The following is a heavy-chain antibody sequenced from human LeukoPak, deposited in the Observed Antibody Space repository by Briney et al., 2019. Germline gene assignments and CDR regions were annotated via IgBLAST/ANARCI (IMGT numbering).Heavy chain of an antibody. CDR1: GGSISSYY. V-gene: IGHV4-59*01. CDR2: IYDSGST. J-gene: IGHJ4*02. CDR3: ARGWAGLWFGDV. Sequence: SETLSLTCTVSGGSISSYYWSWIRQPPGKGLGWVGYIYDSGSTNYNPSLKSRVTISVDTSKNQFSLKLSSVTAADTAVYYCARGWAGLWFGDVWGQGTLVTVSS. D-gene: IGHD3-10*01.